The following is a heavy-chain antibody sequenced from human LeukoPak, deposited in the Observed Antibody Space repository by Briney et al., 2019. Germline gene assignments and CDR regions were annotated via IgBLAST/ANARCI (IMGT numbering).Heavy chain of an antibody. Sequence: GGSLRLSCAASGFTFSSYAMSWVRQAPGKGLEWVSAISGSGGSTYYADSVKGRFTISRDNSKNTLYLQMNSLRAEDTAVYYCAKAIGGSGSYRYFDYWGQGTLVTVSS. CDR3: AKAIGGSGSYRYFDY. CDR1: GFTFSSYA. CDR2: ISGSGGST. D-gene: IGHD3-10*01. J-gene: IGHJ4*02. V-gene: IGHV3-23*01.